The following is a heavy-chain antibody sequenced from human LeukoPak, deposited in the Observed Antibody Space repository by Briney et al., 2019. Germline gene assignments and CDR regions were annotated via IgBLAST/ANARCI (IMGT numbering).Heavy chain of an antibody. Sequence: GASVKVSCKVSGYTLTELSMHWVRQAPGQGLEWMGGIIPIFGTANYAQKFQGRVTITADESTSTAYMELSSLRSEDTAVYYCARDSYYYDSSGYYYWFDPWGQGTLVTVSS. J-gene: IGHJ5*02. V-gene: IGHV1-69*13. CDR1: GYTLTELS. CDR2: IIPIFGTA. D-gene: IGHD3-22*01. CDR3: ARDSYYYDSSGYYYWFDP.